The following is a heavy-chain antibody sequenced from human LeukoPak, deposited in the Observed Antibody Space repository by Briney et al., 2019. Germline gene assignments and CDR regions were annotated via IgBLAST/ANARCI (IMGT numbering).Heavy chain of an antibody. CDR2: ISWNSGSI. J-gene: IGHJ4*02. CDR1: GFTFDDYA. D-gene: IGHD3-10*01. CDR3: AKDYGSGSYSYYFDY. Sequence: GGSLRLSCAASGFTFDDYAMHWVRQAPGKGLEWVSGISWNSGSIGYADSVKGRFTISRDNAKNSLYLQMNSLRAEDTALYYCAKDYGSGSYSYYFDYWGQGTLVTVSS. V-gene: IGHV3-9*01.